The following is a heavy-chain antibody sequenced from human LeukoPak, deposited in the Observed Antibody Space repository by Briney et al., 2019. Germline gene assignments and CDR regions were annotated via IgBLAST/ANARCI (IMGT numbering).Heavy chain of an antibody. D-gene: IGHD3-9*01. Sequence: GESLKISCKGSGYSFTSYWIGCVRQMPGKGLEWMGIIYPGDSDTRYSPSFQGQVTISADKSISTAYLQWSSLKASDTAMYYSARHQYDDILTGYWFDPWGQGTLVTVSS. V-gene: IGHV5-51*01. CDR2: IYPGDSDT. J-gene: IGHJ5*02. CDR3: ARHQYDDILTGYWFDP. CDR1: GYSFTSYW.